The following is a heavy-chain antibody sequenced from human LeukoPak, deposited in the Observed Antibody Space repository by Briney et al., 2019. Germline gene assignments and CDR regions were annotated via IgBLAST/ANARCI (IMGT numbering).Heavy chain of an antibody. J-gene: IGHJ4*02. CDR2: IWYDGSNK. CDR3: AREGSGSPDC. Sequence: PGGSLRLPCAASGFTFSNYVMHWVRQAPGKGLESVAVIWYDGSNKYYADSVKGRFTISRDNSKNTLYLQMNSLRAEDTAVYYCAREGSGSPDCWGQGTLVTVSS. CDR1: GFTFSNYV. D-gene: IGHD1-26*01. V-gene: IGHV3-33*08.